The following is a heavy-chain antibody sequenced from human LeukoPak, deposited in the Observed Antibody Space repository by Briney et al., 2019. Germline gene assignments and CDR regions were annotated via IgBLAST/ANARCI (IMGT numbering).Heavy chain of an antibody. J-gene: IGHJ4*02. D-gene: IGHD3-10*01. CDR3: ARGSSMVRRVIPHFDY. CDR2: IWYDGSNK. V-gene: IGHV3-33*01. Sequence: GGSLRLSCAASGFTFSSYGMHWVRQAPGKGLEWVAVIWYDGSNKYYADSVKGRFTISRDNSKNTLYLQMNSLRAEDTAVYYCARGSSMVRRVIPHFDYWGQGTLVTVSS. CDR1: GFTFSSYG.